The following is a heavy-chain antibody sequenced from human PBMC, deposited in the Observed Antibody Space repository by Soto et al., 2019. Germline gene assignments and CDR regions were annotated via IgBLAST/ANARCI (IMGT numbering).Heavy chain of an antibody. J-gene: IGHJ4*02. CDR2: TKNKANSYTT. Sequence: GGSLRLSCAASGFTFSDRYMDWVRQAPGKGLGWVGRTKNKANSYTTEYAASVKGRFTISRDDSRNSVYLQMNSLKTDDTAVYYCTIEGAYPGPDFDYWGQGTLVTVSS. CDR1: GFTFSDRY. CDR3: TIEGAYPGPDFDY. D-gene: IGHD3-16*01. V-gene: IGHV3-72*01.